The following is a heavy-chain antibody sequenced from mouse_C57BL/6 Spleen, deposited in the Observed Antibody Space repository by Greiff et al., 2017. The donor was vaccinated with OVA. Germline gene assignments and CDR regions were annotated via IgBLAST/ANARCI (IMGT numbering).Heavy chain of an antibody. J-gene: IGHJ4*01. CDR2: IYPGGGYT. Sequence: VQLQQSGAELVRPGTSVKMSCKASGYTFTNYWIGWAKQRPGHGLEWIGDIYPGGGYTNSNEKFKGKATLTADKSSSTAYMQFSSLTSEDSAIYYCARLYDYAMDYWGQGTSVTVSS. D-gene: IGHD2-3*01. CDR1: GYTFTNYW. V-gene: IGHV1-63*01. CDR3: ARLYDYAMDY.